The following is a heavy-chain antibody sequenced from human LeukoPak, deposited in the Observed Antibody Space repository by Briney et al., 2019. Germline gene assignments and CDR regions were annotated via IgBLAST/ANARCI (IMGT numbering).Heavy chain of an antibody. J-gene: IGHJ5*02. CDR2: INPNSGGT. CDR3: ARADRLHGGPYLIGP. CDR1: GYSFTDSY. V-gene: IGHV1-2*02. Sequence: ASVKVSCKTSGYSFTDSYMHWVRQAPGQGLEWMGWINPNSGGTSVAKKFQGRVTMTRDTSITTVYTEVSWLTSDDTAIYYCARADRLHGGPYLIGPWGQGTLVTVSS. D-gene: IGHD2-21*01.